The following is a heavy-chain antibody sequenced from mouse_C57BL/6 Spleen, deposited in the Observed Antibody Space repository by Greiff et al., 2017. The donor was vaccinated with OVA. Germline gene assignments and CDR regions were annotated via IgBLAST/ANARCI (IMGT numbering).Heavy chain of an antibody. CDR3: ARRSIDGYPDY. J-gene: IGHJ2*01. CDR2: IGPGSGST. V-gene: IGHV1-77*01. Sequence: QVQLQQSGAELVKPGASVKISCKASGYTFTDYYINWVKQRPGQGLEWIGKIGPGSGSTSYNEKFKGKATLTADKSASTAYMQLSSLTSEDSAVDFCARRSIDGYPDYWGQGTTLTVSS. CDR1: GYTFTDYY. D-gene: IGHD2-3*01.